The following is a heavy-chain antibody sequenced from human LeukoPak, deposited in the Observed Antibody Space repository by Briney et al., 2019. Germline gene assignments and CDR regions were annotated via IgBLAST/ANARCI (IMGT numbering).Heavy chain of an antibody. D-gene: IGHD6-19*01. J-gene: IGHJ4*02. CDR3: AKDPYSSGWIDY. CDR2: IWYDGSNK. CDR1: GFTFSSYG. V-gene: IGHV3-33*06. Sequence: GGSLRLSCAASGFTFSSYGMHWVRQAPGKGLEWVAVIWYDGSNKYYADSVKGRFTISRDNSKNTLYLQMNSLRAEDTAVYYCAKDPYSSGWIDYWGQGTLVTVSS.